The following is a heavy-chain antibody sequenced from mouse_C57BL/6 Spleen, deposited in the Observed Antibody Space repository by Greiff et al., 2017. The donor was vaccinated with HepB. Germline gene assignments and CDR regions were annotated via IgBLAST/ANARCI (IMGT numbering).Heavy chain of an antibody. V-gene: IGHV5-4*01. CDR2: ISDGGSYT. D-gene: IGHD2-12*01. J-gene: IGHJ3*01. Sequence: EVQVVESGGGLVKPGGSLKLSCAASGFTFSSYAMSWVRQTPEKRLEWVATISDGGSYTYYPDNVKGRFTISRDNAKNNLYLQMSHLKSEDTAMYYCARDSLTTSGWFAYWGQGTLVTVSA. CDR3: ARDSLTTSGWFAY. CDR1: GFTFSSYA.